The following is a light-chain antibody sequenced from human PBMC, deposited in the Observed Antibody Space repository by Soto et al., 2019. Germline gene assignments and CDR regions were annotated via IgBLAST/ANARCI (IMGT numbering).Light chain of an antibody. CDR2: DAS. J-gene: IGKJ2*01. CDR1: QSVSSY. V-gene: IGKV3-11*01. Sequence: EIVLTQSPATLSLSPGERATLSCRASQSVSSYLAWYQQKPGQAPRLLIYDASNRATDIPARFSGSGSGTDFTLTISSLEPEDFAVYYCQQRSNWLGYTCGQGTKLEIK. CDR3: QQRSNWLGYT.